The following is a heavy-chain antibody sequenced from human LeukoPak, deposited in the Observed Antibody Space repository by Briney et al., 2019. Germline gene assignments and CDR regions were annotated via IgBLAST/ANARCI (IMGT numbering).Heavy chain of an antibody. CDR3: AKAYCSSTSCYTSHFDY. CDR1: GFTFDDYA. D-gene: IGHD2-2*02. J-gene: IGHJ4*02. Sequence: GGSLRLSCAASGFTFDDYAMHWVRQAPGKGLEWGSGISWNSGSIGYADSVKGRFTISRDNAKNSLYLQMNSLRAEDTALYYCAKAYCSSTSCYTSHFDYWGQGTLVTVSS. CDR2: ISWNSGSI. V-gene: IGHV3-9*01.